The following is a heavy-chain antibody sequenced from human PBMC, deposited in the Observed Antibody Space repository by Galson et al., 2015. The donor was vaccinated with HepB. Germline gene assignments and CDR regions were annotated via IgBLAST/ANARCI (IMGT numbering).Heavy chain of an antibody. CDR1: GGSISSYY. CDR3: ARAVVCSSTSCYWTAEAFDI. J-gene: IGHJ3*02. Sequence: ETLSLTCTVSGGSISSYYWSWIRQPAGKGLEWIGRIYTSGSTNYNPSLKSRVTMSVDTSKNQFSLKPSSVTAADTAVYYCARAVVCSSTSCYWTAEAFDIWGQGTMVTVSS. V-gene: IGHV4-4*07. D-gene: IGHD2-2*01. CDR2: IYTSGST.